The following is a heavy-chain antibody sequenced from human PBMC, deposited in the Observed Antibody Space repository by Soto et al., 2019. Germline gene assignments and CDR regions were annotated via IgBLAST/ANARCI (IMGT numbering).Heavy chain of an antibody. V-gene: IGHV3-15*01. D-gene: IGHD3-10*01. Sequence: PGGSLRLSCAASGFTFSNTWMTWVRQAPGKGLEWVGRIKSETDGETTDYAAPVKGRFTISRDASKNTLYLQMNSLKTEDTALYYCTTERSRGEGCFDFWGQGTLVTVSS. CDR1: GFTFSNTW. CDR2: IKSETDGETT. CDR3: TTERSRGEGCFDF. J-gene: IGHJ4*02.